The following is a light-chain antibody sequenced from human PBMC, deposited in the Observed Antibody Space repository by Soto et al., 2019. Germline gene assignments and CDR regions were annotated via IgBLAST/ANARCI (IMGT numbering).Light chain of an antibody. CDR1: SSDVGAYNY. V-gene: IGLV2-14*01. CDR3: FSHRSGDSHV. J-gene: IGLJ1*01. Sequence: QSVLTQPASVSGSPGQSITISCTGTSSDVGAYNYVSWYQQYPGKAPKLMIYGVTNRPSGVSNRFSGSKTGNTASLTISGLQAEDEADYYCFSHRSGDSHVFGTGTKLTVL. CDR2: GVT.